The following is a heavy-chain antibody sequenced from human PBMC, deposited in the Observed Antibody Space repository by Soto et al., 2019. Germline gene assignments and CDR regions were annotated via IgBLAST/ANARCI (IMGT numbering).Heavy chain of an antibody. CDR2: ISGGGGST. J-gene: IGHJ6*01. CDR3: AKVSLGALTFTDYYYSGLDV. D-gene: IGHD1-26*01. V-gene: IGHV3-23*01. CDR1: GVTFSTYA. Sequence: GGSLRLSWAASGVTFSTYAMNWVRQAPGKGLELVSAISGGGGSTHYADSVKGRVTISRDNSKNTLYLQMNSLRAEDTAVYYCAKVSLGALTFTDYYYSGLDVWGQGTTVPVSS.